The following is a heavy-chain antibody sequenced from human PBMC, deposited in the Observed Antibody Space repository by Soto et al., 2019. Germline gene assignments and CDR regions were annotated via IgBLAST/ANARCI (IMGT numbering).Heavy chain of an antibody. J-gene: IGHJ6*02. Sequence: GGSLRLSCAASGFTFSSYAMSWVRQAPGKGLEWVSAISGSGGSTYYADSVKGRFTISRDNSKNTLYLQMNSLRAEDTAVYYCAKAGPAVIAEAVTAPKNYGRDVWGQGTTVTVSS. D-gene: IGHD6-13*01. CDR2: ISGSGGST. V-gene: IGHV3-23*01. CDR3: AKAGPAVIAEAVTAPKNYGRDV. CDR1: GFTFSSYA.